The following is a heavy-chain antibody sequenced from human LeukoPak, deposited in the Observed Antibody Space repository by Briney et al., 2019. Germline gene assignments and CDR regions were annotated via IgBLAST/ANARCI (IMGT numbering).Heavy chain of an antibody. Sequence: GGSLRLSCAASGFTFSSYAMHWVRQAPGKGLEWVAVISYDGSNKYYADSVKGRFTISRDNSKNTLYLQMNSLRAEDTAVYYCAREEWYGGNYKAAAFDYWGQGTLVTVSS. CDR2: ISYDGSNK. CDR1: GFTFSSYA. D-gene: IGHD4-23*01. V-gene: IGHV3-30-3*01. CDR3: AREEWYGGNYKAAAFDY. J-gene: IGHJ4*02.